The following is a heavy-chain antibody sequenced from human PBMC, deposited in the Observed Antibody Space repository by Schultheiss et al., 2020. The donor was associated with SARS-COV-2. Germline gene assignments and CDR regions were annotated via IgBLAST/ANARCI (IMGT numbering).Heavy chain of an antibody. CDR1: GFTFSSYG. J-gene: IGHJ3*02. V-gene: IGHV3-30*02. D-gene: IGHD4-17*01. CDR2: IRYDGRTE. Sequence: GGSLRLSCAASGFTFSSYGMHWVRQAPGKGLEWVAFIRYDGRTEEYADSVKGRVTISRDNSKNTLYLQMNSLRAEDTAVYYCAKCASTVTILDAFDIWGQGTMVTVSS. CDR3: AKCASTVTILDAFDI.